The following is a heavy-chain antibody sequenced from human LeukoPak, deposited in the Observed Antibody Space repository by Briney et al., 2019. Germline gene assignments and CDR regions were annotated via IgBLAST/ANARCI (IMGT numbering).Heavy chain of an antibody. V-gene: IGHV1-2*02. D-gene: IGHD5-24*01. Sequence: ASVKVSCKASGYTFSGYYMHWVRQAPGQGLEWMGWINPNSGGTNYAQKFQGRVTMTRDTSISTAYMELSRLRSDDTAVYYCARAGLRWLQSPCNYWGQGTLVTVSS. J-gene: IGHJ4*02. CDR2: INPNSGGT. CDR3: ARAGLRWLQSPCNY. CDR1: GYTFSGYY.